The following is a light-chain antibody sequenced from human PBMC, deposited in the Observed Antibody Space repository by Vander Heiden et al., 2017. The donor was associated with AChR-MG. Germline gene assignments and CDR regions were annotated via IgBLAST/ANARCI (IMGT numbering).Light chain of an antibody. J-gene: IGKJ5*01. V-gene: IGKV3-11*01. Sequence: EIVLTQSPATLSLSPGERATLSCRASQSVSTYLAWSQQKPGQAPRLLIYDASKRATGISARFSGSGSGTDFALTISSLEPEDFAVYYCQQRSNWPSITFGQGTRLEIK. CDR2: DAS. CDR1: QSVSTY. CDR3: QQRSNWPSIT.